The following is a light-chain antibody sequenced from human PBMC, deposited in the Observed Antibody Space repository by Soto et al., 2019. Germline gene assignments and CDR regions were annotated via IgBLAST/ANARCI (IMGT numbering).Light chain of an antibody. Sequence: DIQMTQSPSSLSASVGDRVTITCRASQGISNYLAWYQQKPGKVPNLLICAASTLQSGVPSRFGGSGSGTDFTITISILQHDDVATYYYQEYTSAPFPFGPATKVHIK. CDR2: AAS. J-gene: IGKJ3*01. CDR1: QGISNY. CDR3: QEYTSAPFP. V-gene: IGKV1-27*01.